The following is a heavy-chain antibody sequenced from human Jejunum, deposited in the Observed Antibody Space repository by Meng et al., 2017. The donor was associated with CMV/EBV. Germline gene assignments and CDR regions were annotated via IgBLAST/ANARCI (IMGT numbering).Heavy chain of an antibody. CDR3: AKDGTKYGMDV. J-gene: IGHJ6*02. D-gene: IGHD1-26*01. CDR2: IRYDGSDR. V-gene: IGHV3-30*02. Sequence: VPLVVSGGGVVQPGGSLRLSCAASGCNFNINNMHWVRQAPGKGLEWVAFIRYDGSDRWYAESMKGRFSISRDNSKNSLYLQMNSLGPDDTAIYYCAKDGTKYGMDVWGQGTMVTVSS. CDR1: GCNFNINN.